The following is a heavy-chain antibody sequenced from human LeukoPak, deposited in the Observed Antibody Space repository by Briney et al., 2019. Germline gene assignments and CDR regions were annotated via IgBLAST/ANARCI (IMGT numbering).Heavy chain of an antibody. J-gene: IGHJ4*02. V-gene: IGHV3-11*01. D-gene: IGHD6-19*01. CDR3: ARAVAGPSGRFDY. Sequence: GGSLRLSCAASGFTFSDYYMSWIRQAPGKGLQWVSYISGSGSTLYYADSVKGRFTISRDNTKNSLYLQMNSLRAEDTAVYYCARAVAGPSGRFDYWGQGTLVTVSS. CDR1: GFTFSDYY. CDR2: ISGSGSTL.